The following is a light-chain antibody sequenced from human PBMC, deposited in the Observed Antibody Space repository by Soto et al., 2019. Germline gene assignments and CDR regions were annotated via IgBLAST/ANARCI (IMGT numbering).Light chain of an antibody. V-gene: IGKV1-5*03. Sequence: DIHMTQSPSTLSSSLGDIVTITVLASQSISSWLAWYQQKPGKAPKLLIYKASSLESGVPSRFSGSGSGTEFTLTISSLQPDDFATYYCQHYNSYSEAFGQGTKVDIK. CDR3: QHYNSYSEA. J-gene: IGKJ1*01. CDR1: QSISSW. CDR2: KAS.